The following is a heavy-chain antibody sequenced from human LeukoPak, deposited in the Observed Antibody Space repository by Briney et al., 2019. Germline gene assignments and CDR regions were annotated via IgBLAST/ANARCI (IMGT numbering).Heavy chain of an antibody. CDR1: GGSISSYY. V-gene: IGHV4-59*01. CDR2: IYYSGNT. Sequence: SETLSLTCTVSGGSISSYYWSWIRQPPGKGLEWIGYIYYSGNTNYNPSLKSRVTISVDTSKNQFSLKLSSVTAADTAVYYCASLIAVAGQVDYWGQGTLVTVSS. D-gene: IGHD6-19*01. CDR3: ASLIAVAGQVDY. J-gene: IGHJ4*02.